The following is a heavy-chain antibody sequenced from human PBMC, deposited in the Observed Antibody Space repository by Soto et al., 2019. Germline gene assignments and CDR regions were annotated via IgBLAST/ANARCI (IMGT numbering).Heavy chain of an antibody. CDR2: IYPGDSDT. CDR1: GYSFTSYW. CDR3: ARRPTYYYDSSAYGAFDI. D-gene: IGHD3-22*01. Sequence: GESLKISCKGSGYSFTSYWIGWLRQLPGKGLEWMGIIYPGDSDTRYSPSFQGQVTISADKSISTAYLQWSSLKASDTAMYYCARRPTYYYDSSAYGAFDIWGQGTMVTVSS. V-gene: IGHV5-51*01. J-gene: IGHJ3*02.